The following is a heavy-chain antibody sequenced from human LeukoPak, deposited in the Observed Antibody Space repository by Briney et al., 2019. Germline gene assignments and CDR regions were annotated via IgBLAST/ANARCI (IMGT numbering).Heavy chain of an antibody. J-gene: IGHJ5*02. CDR2: IYSGDST. D-gene: IGHD6-6*01. V-gene: IGHV3-66*02. CDR1: GFTVSSNY. CDR3: ARGSRQTGFDP. Sequence: GGSLRLSCAASGFTVSSNYMSWVRQAPGKGLEWVSVIYSGDSTYYADSVRGRFTISRDNSKNTLYLQMNSLRAEDTAVYYCARGSRQTGFDPWGQGTLVTVSS.